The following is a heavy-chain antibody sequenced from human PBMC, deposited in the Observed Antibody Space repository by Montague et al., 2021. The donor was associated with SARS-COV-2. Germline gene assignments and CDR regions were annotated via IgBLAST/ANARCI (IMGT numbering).Heavy chain of an antibody. Sequence: SETLSLTCTVSGGSISSYYWSWIRQPAGKGLEWIGRIYTSGSTNXNPSLKSRVTMSVDTSKNQFSLKLGSVTAADTAVYYCAREAWFGDKTSASEYYGMDVWGQGTTVTVSS. V-gene: IGHV4-4*07. CDR1: GGSISSYY. CDR2: IYTSGST. J-gene: IGHJ6*02. CDR3: AREAWFGDKTSASEYYGMDV. D-gene: IGHD3-10*01.